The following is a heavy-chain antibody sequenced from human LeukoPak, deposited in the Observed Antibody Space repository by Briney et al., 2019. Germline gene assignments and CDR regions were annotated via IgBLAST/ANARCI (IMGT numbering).Heavy chain of an antibody. J-gene: IGHJ4*02. CDR1: GYTFSSYW. D-gene: IGHD6-6*01. CDR2: IYPGDSDT. V-gene: IGHV5-51*01. CDR3: ARQGYSSSSRFDY. Sequence: NHGESLKISCKSSGYTFSSYWIGWVRQMPGKGLEWMGIIYPGDSDTRYSPSFQGQVTISADQSISTAYLQWSSLKASDTAMYYCARQGYSSSSRFDYWGQGTLVTVSS.